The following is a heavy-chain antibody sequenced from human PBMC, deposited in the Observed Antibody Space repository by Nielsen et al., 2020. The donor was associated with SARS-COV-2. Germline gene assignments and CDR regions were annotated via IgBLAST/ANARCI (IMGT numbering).Heavy chain of an antibody. D-gene: IGHD3-10*01. CDR3: AKDGAYYGVRGVVHFGY. J-gene: IGHJ4*02. Sequence: GGSLRLSCAASGFTFSRFGMHWVRQAPGKGLEWVSYISYDGSDQYYEDSLKGRVTISRDNSKNIVYLQMNSLRAEDTAVYYCAKDGAYYGVRGVVHFGYWGRGTLVTVSS. CDR1: GFTFSRFG. V-gene: IGHV3-30*18. CDR2: ISYDGSDQ.